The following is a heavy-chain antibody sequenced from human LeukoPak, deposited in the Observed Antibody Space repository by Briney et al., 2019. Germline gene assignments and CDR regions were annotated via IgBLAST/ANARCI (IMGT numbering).Heavy chain of an antibody. J-gene: IGHJ4*02. CDR1: GYTFTSYG. CDR2: ISAYNGNT. Sequence: ASVKVSCKASGYTFTSYGISWVPQAPGQGLEWMGWISAYNGNTNYAQKLQGRVTMTTDTSTSTAYMELRSLRSDDTAVYYCAREDYYDSSGPYLDYWGQGTLVTVSS. D-gene: IGHD3-22*01. CDR3: AREDYYDSSGPYLDY. V-gene: IGHV1-18*01.